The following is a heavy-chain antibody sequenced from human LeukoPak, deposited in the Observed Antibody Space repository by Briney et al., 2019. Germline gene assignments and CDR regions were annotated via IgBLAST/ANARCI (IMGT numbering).Heavy chain of an antibody. V-gene: IGHV3-33*01. CDR3: AREFRGTRGSYSVYYYYGMDV. Sequence: GGSLRLSCAASGFTFSSYGMHWVRQAPGKGLEWVAVIWYDGSNKYYADSVKGRFTISRDNSKNTLYLQMNSLRAEDTAVYYCAREFRGTRGSYSVYYYYGMDVWGQGTTVTVSS. D-gene: IGHD1-26*01. CDR2: IWYDGSNK. CDR1: GFTFSSYG. J-gene: IGHJ6*02.